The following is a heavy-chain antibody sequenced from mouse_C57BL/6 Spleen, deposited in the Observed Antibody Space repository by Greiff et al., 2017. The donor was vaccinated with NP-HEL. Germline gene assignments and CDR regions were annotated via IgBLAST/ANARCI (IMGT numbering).Heavy chain of an antibody. V-gene: IGHV2-2*01. CDR3: ARGLFTTVLARAY. CDR1: GFSLTSYG. CDR2: IWSGGST. Sequence: VQLVESGPGLVQPSQSLSITCTVSGFSLTSYGVHWVRQSPGKGLEWLGVIWSGGSTDYNAAFISRLSISKDNSKSQVFFKMNSLQADDTAIYYCARGLFTTVLARAYWGQGTLVTVSA. J-gene: IGHJ3*01. D-gene: IGHD1-1*01.